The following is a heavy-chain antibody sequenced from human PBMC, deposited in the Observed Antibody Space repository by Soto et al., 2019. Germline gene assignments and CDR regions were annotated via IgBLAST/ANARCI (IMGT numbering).Heavy chain of an antibody. D-gene: IGHD3-16*02. V-gene: IGHV3-15*07. CDR2: IKSKTDGGTT. CDR1: GFTFSNSW. CDR3: TTSKYYDYVWGSYRPIGAFDI. J-gene: IGHJ3*02. Sequence: PGGSLRLSCAASGFTFSNSWMNWVRQAPGKGLEWVGRIKSKTDGGTTDYAAPVKGRFTISRDDSKNTLYLQMNSLKTEDTAVYYCTTSKYYDYVWGSYRPIGAFDIWGQGTMVTVSS.